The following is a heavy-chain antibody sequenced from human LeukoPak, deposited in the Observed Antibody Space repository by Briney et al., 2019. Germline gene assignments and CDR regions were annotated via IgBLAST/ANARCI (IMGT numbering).Heavy chain of an antibody. CDR3: ASEGIVVVVAASGWFDP. CDR2: IYYSGST. J-gene: IGHJ5*02. CDR1: GGSISSSSYY. D-gene: IGHD2-15*01. Sequence: KPSETLSLTCTVSGGSISSSSYYWGWIRQPPGKGLEGIGSIYYSGSTYYNPSLKSRVTISVDTSKNQFSLKLSSVTAADTAVYYCASEGIVVVVAASGWFDPWGQGTLVTVSS. V-gene: IGHV4-39*01.